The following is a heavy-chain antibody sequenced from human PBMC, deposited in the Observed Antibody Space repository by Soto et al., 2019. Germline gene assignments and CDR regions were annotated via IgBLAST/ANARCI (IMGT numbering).Heavy chain of an antibody. CDR3: ARDKITGLFDY. CDR1: GGSFSGYY. CDR2: INHSGST. J-gene: IGHJ4*02. Sequence: QVQLQQLGAGQLKPSETLSLTCAVYGGSFSGYYWTWIRQPRGTGLEWIGEINHSGSTNYNPSLKSRVPISVDTSKNQFSLKLTSVTAAETAVYYCARDKITGLFDYWGQGTLVTVSS. V-gene: IGHV4-34*02. D-gene: IGHD2-8*02.